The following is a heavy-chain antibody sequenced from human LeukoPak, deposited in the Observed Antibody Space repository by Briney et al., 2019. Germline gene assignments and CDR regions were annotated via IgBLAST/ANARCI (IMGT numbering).Heavy chain of an antibody. D-gene: IGHD1-26*01. CDR2: IYASGST. CDR3: AKDRVGALDFDY. V-gene: IGHV4-4*07. J-gene: IGHJ4*02. Sequence: SETLSPTCTVSGGSISSYHWSWIRQPAGKGLEWIGRIYASGSTNYNPSLKSRVTISVDKSRNHFSLKLSPVTAADTAVYFCAKDRVGALDFDYWGQGTLGTVSS. CDR1: GGSISSYH.